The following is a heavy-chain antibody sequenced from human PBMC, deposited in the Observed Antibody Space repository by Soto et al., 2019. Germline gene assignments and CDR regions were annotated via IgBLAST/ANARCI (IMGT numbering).Heavy chain of an antibody. J-gene: IGHJ6*02. CDR3: ARECGKDIVVVPAAIYYGMDV. CDR1: GGTFSSYA. V-gene: IGHV1-69*01. Sequence: KVSCKASGGTFSSYAFRWVRHARGQGLEWMGGIITIFGTANYAQKCQGRVTMTADESTSTAYMELSRQRSEDTAVYYCARECGKDIVVVPAAIYYGMDVWGQGTTVTVSS. D-gene: IGHD2-2*01. CDR2: IITIFGTA.